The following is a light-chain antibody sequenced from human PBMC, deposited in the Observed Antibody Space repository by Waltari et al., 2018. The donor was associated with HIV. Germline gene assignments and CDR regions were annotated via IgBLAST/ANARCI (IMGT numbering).Light chain of an antibody. J-gene: IGLJ3*02. CDR3: AAWDDGLSGPV. Sequence: QYVLTQPPSASGTPGQRVTTSCSGSSSNIGSNYVYWYQQLPGPAPKLLIYRTNQRPSGVPDRFSGSKSGTSASLAITGLRSEDEADYYCAAWDDGLSGPVFGGGTKLTVL. CDR2: RTN. CDR1: SSNIGSNY. V-gene: IGLV1-47*01.